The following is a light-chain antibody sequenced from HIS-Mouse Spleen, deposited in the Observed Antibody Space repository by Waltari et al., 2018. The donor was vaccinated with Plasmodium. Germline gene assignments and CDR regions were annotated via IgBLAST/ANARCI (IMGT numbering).Light chain of an antibody. CDR3: YSTDSSGNHRV. CDR1: ALPKNY. CDR2: EDS. J-gene: IGLJ3*02. V-gene: IGLV3-10*01. Sequence: SFNLTQPPSVSVYPGQTARSTCPGDALPKNYDYWYQQTSGQAPVLVIYEDSKRHSGIPERFSGSSSGTMATLTISGAQVEDEADYYCYSTDSSGNHRVFGGGTKLTVL.